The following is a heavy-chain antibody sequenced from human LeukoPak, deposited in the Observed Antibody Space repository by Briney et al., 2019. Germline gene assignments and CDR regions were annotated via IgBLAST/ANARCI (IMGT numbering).Heavy chain of an antibody. CDR2: IYYSGST. J-gene: IGHJ3*02. Sequence: SETLSLTCTVSGGSISSGDYYWSWIRQPPGKGLEWIGYIYYSGSTYYNPSLKSRVTISVDTSKNQFSLKLSSVTAADTAVYYCARFWSGIYDAFDIWGQGTMVTVSS. CDR3: ARFWSGIYDAFDI. CDR1: GGSISSGDYY. V-gene: IGHV4-30-4*08. D-gene: IGHD3-3*01.